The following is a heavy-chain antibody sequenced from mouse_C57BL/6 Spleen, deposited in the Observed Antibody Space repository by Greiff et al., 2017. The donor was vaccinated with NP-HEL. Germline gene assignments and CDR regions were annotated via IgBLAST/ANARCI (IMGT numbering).Heavy chain of an antibody. V-gene: IGHV2-2*01. D-gene: IGHD1-1*01. CDR2: IWSGGST. CDR3: ARKENYYGSSYLLYYAMDY. CDR1: GFSLTSYG. J-gene: IGHJ4*01. Sequence: QVQLQQSGPGLVQPSQSLSITCTVSGFSLTSYGVHWVRHSPGKGLEWLGVIWSGGSTDYNAAFISRLSISKDNSKSQVFFKMNSLQADDTAIYYCARKENYYGSSYLLYYAMDYWGQGTSVTVSS.